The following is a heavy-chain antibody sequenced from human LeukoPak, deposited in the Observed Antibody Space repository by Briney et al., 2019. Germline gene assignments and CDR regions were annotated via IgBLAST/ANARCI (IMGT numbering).Heavy chain of an antibody. V-gene: IGHV3-7*03. CDR3: ARDRRGPFDY. CDR2: IKQDGSKK. D-gene: IGHD3-10*01. CDR1: GFPFSSYW. J-gene: IGHJ4*02. Sequence: PGGSLRLSCVASGFPFSSYWVTWVRQAPGKGLEWVANIKQDGSKKSYVDSVKGRFTISRDNAKNSLYLQMNSLRADDTGVYYCARDRRGPFDYWGQGTLVTVSS.